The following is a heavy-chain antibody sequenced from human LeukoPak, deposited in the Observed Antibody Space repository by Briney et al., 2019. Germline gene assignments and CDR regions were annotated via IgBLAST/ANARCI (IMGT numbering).Heavy chain of an antibody. D-gene: IGHD3-22*01. CDR3: ARVRWLFSFGPQVHDAFDI. J-gene: IGHJ3*02. CDR1: GYSISSGYY. V-gene: IGHV4-38-2*02. CDR2: IYHSGST. Sequence: SETLSLTCTVSGYSISSGYYWGWIRQPPGKGLEWIGSIYHSGSTYYNPSLKSRFTISVDTSKNQFSLKLSSVTAADTAVYYCARVRWLFSFGPQVHDAFDIWGQGTMVTLSS.